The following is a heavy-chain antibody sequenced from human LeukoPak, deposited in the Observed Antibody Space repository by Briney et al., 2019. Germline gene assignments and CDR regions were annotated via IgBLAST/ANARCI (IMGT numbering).Heavy chain of an antibody. CDR2: IYHSGST. CDR1: GYSISSGYY. J-gene: IGHJ4*02. D-gene: IGHD3-10*01. Sequence: SETLSLTCAVSGYSISSGYYWGWIRQPPGKGLEWIGSIYHSGSTYYNPSLKGRVTISVDTSKNQFSLKLSPVTAADTAVYYCARMGARLWFGKSTTTDYGGQGTLVTVSS. V-gene: IGHV4-38-2*01. CDR3: ARMGARLWFGKSTTTDY.